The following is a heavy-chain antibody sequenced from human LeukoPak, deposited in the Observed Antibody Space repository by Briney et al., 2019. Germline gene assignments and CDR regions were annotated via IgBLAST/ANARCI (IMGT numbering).Heavy chain of an antibody. V-gene: IGHV3-30*18. D-gene: IGHD4-17*01. CDR1: GFTFSSYG. Sequence: GRSLRLSCAASGFTFSSYGMHWVRQAPGKGLEWVAVVSYDGSNKYYADSVKGRFTISRDNSKNTLYLQMNSLRAEDTAVYYRAKDLYGDYGGGDFDYWGQGTLVTVSS. J-gene: IGHJ4*02. CDR2: VSYDGSNK. CDR3: AKDLYGDYGGGDFDY.